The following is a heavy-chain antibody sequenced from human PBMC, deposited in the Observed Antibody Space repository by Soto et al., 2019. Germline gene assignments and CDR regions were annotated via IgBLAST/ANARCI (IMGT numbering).Heavy chain of an antibody. D-gene: IGHD6-13*01. J-gene: IGHJ4*02. CDR1: VFTFSSYR. CDR2: IKQDGSEK. Sequence: GGSLRLSCAASVFTFSSYRMSWVRQAPGKGLEWVANIKQDGSEKYYVDSVKGRFTISRDNAKNSLYLQMNSLRAEDTAVYYCARDPIAAGTTTMRGFTDYWGQGTLVTVS. V-gene: IGHV3-7*01. CDR3: ARDPIAAGTTTMRGFTDY.